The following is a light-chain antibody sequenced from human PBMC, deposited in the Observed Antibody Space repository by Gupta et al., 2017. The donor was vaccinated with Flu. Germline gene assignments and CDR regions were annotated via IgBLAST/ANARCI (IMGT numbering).Light chain of an antibody. V-gene: IGLV2-14*01. Sequence: QSALTQPASVSGSPAQSLAISCTGTSSDVGANNYVSWYQHHPGKTPKRMIYDVSNRPSGVSNRFCGSKSGKTASLTSSGLQPEDEADDYCSSYTSSSTRWVVGGGTKLTVL. CDR2: DVS. CDR1: SSDVGANNY. CDR3: SSYTSSSTRWV. J-gene: IGLJ3*02.